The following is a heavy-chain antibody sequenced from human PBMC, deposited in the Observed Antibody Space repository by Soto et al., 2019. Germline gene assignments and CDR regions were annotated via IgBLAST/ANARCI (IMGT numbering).Heavy chain of an antibody. CDR1: GFTFSSYA. Sequence: HPGGSLRLSCAASGFTFSSYAMSWVRQAPGKGLEWVSAISGSGGSTYYADSVKGRFTVSRDNSKNTLYLQMNSLRAEDTAVYYCATDSESHSNTWYSNYWGQGTLVTVSS. D-gene: IGHD6-13*01. V-gene: IGHV3-23*01. CDR3: ATDSESHSNTWYSNY. CDR2: ISGSGGST. J-gene: IGHJ4*02.